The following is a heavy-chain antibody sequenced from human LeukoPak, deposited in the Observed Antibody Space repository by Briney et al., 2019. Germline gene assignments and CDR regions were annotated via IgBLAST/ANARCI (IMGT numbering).Heavy chain of an antibody. CDR2: MNPNSGNT. J-gene: IGHJ5*02. V-gene: IGHV1-8*01. CDR3: ASVMVRGVDNWFDP. Sequence: ASVKVSCKASGYTFTSYDINWVRQATGQGLEWMGWMNPNSGNTGYAQKFQGRVTMTTDTSTSTAYMELRSLRSDDTAVYYCASVMVRGVDNWFDPWGQGTLVTVSS. D-gene: IGHD3-10*01. CDR1: GYTFTSYD.